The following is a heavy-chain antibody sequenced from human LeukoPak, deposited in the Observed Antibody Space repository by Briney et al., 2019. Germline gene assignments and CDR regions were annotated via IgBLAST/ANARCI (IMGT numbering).Heavy chain of an antibody. J-gene: IGHJ3*01. D-gene: IGHD3-10*01. CDR2: IYYSWST. V-gene: IGHV4-59*01. Sequence: SETLSLTCTVSGGSISSYYWSWIRQPPGKGLEWIGYIYYSWSTNYNPSLKSRVTISVDTSKNQFSLKLSSVTAADTAVYYCARDGATMVRGWEIAFDLWGQGTMVTVSS. CDR1: GGSISSYY. CDR3: ARDGATMVRGWEIAFDL.